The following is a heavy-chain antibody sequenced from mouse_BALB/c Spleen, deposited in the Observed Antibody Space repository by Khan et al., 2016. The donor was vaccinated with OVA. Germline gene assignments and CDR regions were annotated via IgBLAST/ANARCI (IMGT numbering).Heavy chain of an antibody. V-gene: IGHV5-6*01. D-gene: IGHD1-1*01. CDR3: SRLAYYYNSEGFAY. Sequence: EVELVESGGDLVKPGGSLKLSCAAYGFTFSTYGMSWVRQTPDKRLEWVATISSGGSYTYYPDSVKGRFTISRDNAKNTLYLQVSSLKSEDTAMYYCSRLAYYYNSEGFAYWGQGTLVTVSA. CDR2: ISSGGSYT. J-gene: IGHJ3*01. CDR1: GFTFSTYG.